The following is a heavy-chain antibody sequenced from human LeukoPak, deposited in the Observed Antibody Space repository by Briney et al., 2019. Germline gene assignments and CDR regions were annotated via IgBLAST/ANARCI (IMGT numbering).Heavy chain of an antibody. CDR3: VSDRSGWYFDL. CDR1: GGSISSGGYY. CDR2: IYFSGST. J-gene: IGHJ2*01. V-gene: IGHV4-31*03. Sequence: SQTLTLTCTVSGGSISSGGYYWSWIRQHPGKGLEWIGYIYFSGSTYYNPSLKSRANISVDTSKNQISLKLSSVTAADTAVYYCVSDRSGWYFDLWGRGTLVTVSS.